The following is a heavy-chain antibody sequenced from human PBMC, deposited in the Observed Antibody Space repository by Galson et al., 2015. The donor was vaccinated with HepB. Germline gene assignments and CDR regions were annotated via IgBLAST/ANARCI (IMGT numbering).Heavy chain of an antibody. CDR3: AKGAILGVTPHYCDY. V-gene: IGHV3-23*01. CDR2: IGGSGTKT. CDR1: GFTFTRYA. D-gene: IGHD2-21*02. J-gene: IGHJ4*02. Sequence: SLRLSCAASGFTFTRYAMNWVRQAPGKGLEWVSSIGGSGTKTYYADSVKGRFTVSRDNSENTLSLHMSSLRAENTAIYSCAKGAILGVTPHYCDYWGQGTLVPVSS.